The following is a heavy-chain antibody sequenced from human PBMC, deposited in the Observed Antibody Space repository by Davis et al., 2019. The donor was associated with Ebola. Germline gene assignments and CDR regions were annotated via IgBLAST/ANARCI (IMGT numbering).Heavy chain of an antibody. V-gene: IGHV4-59*12. J-gene: IGHJ6*04. CDR2: IYYSGST. D-gene: IGHD3-16*01. CDR1: GGSISSYY. Sequence: SEILSLTCTVSGGSISSYYWSWIRQPPGKGLEWIGYIYYSGSTNYNPSLKSRVTISVDTSKNQFSLKVSSVTAADTAVYYCATSPREVCYYYYGMDVWGKGTTVTVSS. CDR3: ATSPREVCYYYYGMDV.